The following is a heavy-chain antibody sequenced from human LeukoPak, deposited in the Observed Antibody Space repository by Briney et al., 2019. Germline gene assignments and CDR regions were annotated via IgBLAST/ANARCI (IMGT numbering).Heavy chain of an antibody. CDR3: ARSSVVVAAQIDY. V-gene: IGHV5-51*01. J-gene: IGHJ4*02. CDR1: GYSFTSYW. D-gene: IGHD2-15*01. Sequence: GESLKISCKGSGYSFTSYWIGWVRQMPGKGLEWMGIIYPGDSDTRYSPSFQGQVTISADKSISTAYLQWSSLKASDTAIYYCARSSVVVAAQIDYWGQGTLVTVSS. CDR2: IYPGDSDT.